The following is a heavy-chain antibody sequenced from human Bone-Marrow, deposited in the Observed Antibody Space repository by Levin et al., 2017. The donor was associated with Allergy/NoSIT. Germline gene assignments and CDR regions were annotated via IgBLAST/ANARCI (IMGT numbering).Heavy chain of an antibody. Sequence: AGGSLRLSCAASGFTSSAFYMTWIRQAPGKGLEWLSYIDSDAGGSTIFYADSVKGRFTISRDNAKNSVYLQMNSLRVDDTAVYYCARGGEYFQLWGQGTLVTVSS. J-gene: IGHJ1*01. V-gene: IGHV3-11*01. D-gene: IGHD1-26*01. CDR3: ARGGEYFQL. CDR1: GFTSSAFY. CDR2: IDSDAGGSTI.